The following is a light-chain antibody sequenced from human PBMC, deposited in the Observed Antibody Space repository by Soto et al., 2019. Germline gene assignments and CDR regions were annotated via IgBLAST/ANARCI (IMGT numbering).Light chain of an antibody. CDR2: GAS. Sequence: EIVLTQSPGTLSLSPGERATLSCRASQSVSGSYLAWYQLKPGQAPRLLIYGASSRATGIPDRFSGSGSGTDFTLTISRLDPEDFAVYFCQQYGSSPRTFGQGTKVEIK. CDR1: QSVSGSY. V-gene: IGKV3-20*01. J-gene: IGKJ1*01. CDR3: QQYGSSPRT.